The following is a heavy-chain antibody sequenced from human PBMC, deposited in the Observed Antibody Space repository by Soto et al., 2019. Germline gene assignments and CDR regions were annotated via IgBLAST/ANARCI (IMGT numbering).Heavy chain of an antibody. CDR2: IYYSGST. J-gene: IGHJ6*02. V-gene: IGHV4-59*08. D-gene: IGHD3-22*01. CDR1: GGSISSYY. CDR3: ARHDYYDSSGPSTYYYYYGMDV. Sequence: PSETLSLTCTVSGGSISSYYWSWIRQPPGKGLEWIGYIYYSGSTNYNPSLKSRVTISVDTSKNQFSLKLSSVTAADTAVYYCARHDYYDSSGPSTYYYYYGMDVWGQGTTVTVSS.